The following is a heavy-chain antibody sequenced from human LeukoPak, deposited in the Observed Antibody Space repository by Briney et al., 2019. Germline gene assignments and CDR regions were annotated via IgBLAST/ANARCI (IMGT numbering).Heavy chain of an antibody. Sequence: GGSLRLSCEVSGLIFSDYYMGWFRQAPGKGLEWVSYISFSVNTKYYGDSVKGRFTISRDNAKNSLYLHMDSLRAEDTAVYYCARGAYSSGWAYFDHWGQGTLVTVSS. CDR1: GLIFSDYY. CDR3: ARGAYSSGWAYFDH. CDR2: ISFSVNTK. J-gene: IGHJ4*02. V-gene: IGHV3-11*04. D-gene: IGHD6-19*01.